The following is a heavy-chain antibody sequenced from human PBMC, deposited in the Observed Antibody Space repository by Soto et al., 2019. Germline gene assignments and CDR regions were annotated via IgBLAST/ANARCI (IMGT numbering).Heavy chain of an antibody. J-gene: IGHJ4*02. Sequence: PWGSLRLSWAASGFTFSSYTMYWVRQAPGKGLEWVSSISSSSSYIYYADSVKGRFTISRDNAKNSLYLQMNGLRAEDTAVYYCARSRSSGYSTQLDYWAQETLLTISS. CDR1: GFTFSSYT. CDR2: ISSSSSYI. D-gene: IGHD3-22*01. CDR3: ARSRSSGYSTQLDY. V-gene: IGHV3-21*01.